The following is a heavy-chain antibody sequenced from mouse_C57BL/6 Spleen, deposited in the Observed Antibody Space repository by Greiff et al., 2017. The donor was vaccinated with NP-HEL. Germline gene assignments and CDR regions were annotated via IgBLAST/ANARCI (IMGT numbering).Heavy chain of an antibody. Sequence: EVQLVESGGGLVKPGGSLKLSCAASGFTFSSYAMSWVRQTPEKRLAWVATISDGGSYTYYPDNVKGRFTISRDNAKNNRYLQMSHLKSEDTAMYYCAREGANWDWFAYWGQGTLVTVSA. D-gene: IGHD4-1*01. CDR2: ISDGGSYT. V-gene: IGHV5-4*01. CDR1: GFTFSSYA. CDR3: AREGANWDWFAY. J-gene: IGHJ3*01.